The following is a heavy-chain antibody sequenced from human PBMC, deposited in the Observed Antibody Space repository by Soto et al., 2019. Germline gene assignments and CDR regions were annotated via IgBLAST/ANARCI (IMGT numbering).Heavy chain of an antibody. CDR2: IIPIFGTA. V-gene: IGHV1-69*12. Sequence: QVQLVQSGAEVKKPGSSVKVSCKASGGTFSSYAISWVRQAPGQELEWMGGIIPIFGTANYAQKFQGRVTITADESTSTAYMELSSLRSEDTAVYYCARDHYYDSSATTHWFDPWGQGTLVTVSS. CDR1: GGTFSSYA. D-gene: IGHD3-22*01. J-gene: IGHJ5*02. CDR3: ARDHYYDSSATTHWFDP.